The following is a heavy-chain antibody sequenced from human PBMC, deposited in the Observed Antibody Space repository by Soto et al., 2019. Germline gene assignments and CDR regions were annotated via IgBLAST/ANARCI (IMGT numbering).Heavy chain of an antibody. J-gene: IGHJ6*03. CDR1: GGSFSGYY. CDR2: INHSGST. D-gene: IGHD3-3*02. CDR3: ASISIYDVGSSENYMDV. V-gene: IGHV4-34*01. Sequence: PSETLSLTCAVYGGSFSGYYWSWIRQPPGKGLEWIGEINHSGSTNYNPSLKSRVTISVDTSKNQFSLKLSSVTAADTAVYYCASISIYDVGSSENYMDVWGKGTTVTVSS.